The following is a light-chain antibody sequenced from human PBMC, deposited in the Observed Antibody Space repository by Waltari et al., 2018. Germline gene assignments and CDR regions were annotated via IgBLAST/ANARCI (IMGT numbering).Light chain of an antibody. CDR3: CSYAGSGTYV. CDR2: DVS. J-gene: IGLJ1*01. CDR1: SSAVGGYQY. Sequence: QSALTQPASVSGSPGQSITISCTGTSSAVGGYQYVSWYQQHPGKAPKLMIYDVSERPSGVSNRFSGSKSANTASLTIAGLQAEDEADYYCCSYAGSGTYVFGTGTKVTVL. V-gene: IGLV2-23*02.